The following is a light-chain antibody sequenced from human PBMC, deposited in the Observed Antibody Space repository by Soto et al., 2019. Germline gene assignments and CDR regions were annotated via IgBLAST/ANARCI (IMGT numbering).Light chain of an antibody. CDR3: QQYNNPTWT. J-gene: IGKJ1*01. CDR1: QSVSSN. Sequence: EIVMTQSPATLSVSPGERATLSCRASQSVSSNLAWYQQKPGQAPRLLIYGASIRATGIPARFSGSGSGTEFTLTISSLQSEDFAVYYCQQYNNPTWTFGQGTKVDIK. V-gene: IGKV3D-15*01. CDR2: GAS.